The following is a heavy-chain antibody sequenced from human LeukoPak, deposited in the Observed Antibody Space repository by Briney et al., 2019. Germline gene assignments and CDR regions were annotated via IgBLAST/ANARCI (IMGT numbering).Heavy chain of an antibody. CDR2: INHSGST. CDR3: ARRGYYGSGSYSRFDY. Sequence: SETLSLTCTVSGGSIRSSSYYWGWIRQPPGKGLEWIGEINHSGSTNYNPSLKSRVTISVDTSKNQFSLKLSSVTAADTAVYYCARRGYYGSGSYSRFDYWGQGTLVTVSS. J-gene: IGHJ4*02. V-gene: IGHV4-39*07. D-gene: IGHD3-10*01. CDR1: GGSIRSSSYY.